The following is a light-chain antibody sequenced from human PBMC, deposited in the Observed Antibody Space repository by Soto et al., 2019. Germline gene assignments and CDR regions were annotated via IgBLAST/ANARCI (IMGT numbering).Light chain of an antibody. V-gene: IGLV1-44*01. CDR1: SSNIGSHT. Sequence: QSVLTQPPSASGTPGQTIAISCSGGSSNIGSHTVNWYQQLPGTAPRLLIYSNTQLPSGVPDRFSGSKSGTSASLAISGLQSESEGDYYCAAWDDSLNGVVFGGGTKLTVL. CDR2: SNT. CDR3: AAWDDSLNGVV. J-gene: IGLJ2*01.